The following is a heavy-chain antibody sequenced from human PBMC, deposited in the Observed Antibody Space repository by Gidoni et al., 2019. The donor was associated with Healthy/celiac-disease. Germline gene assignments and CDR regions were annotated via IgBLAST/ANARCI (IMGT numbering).Heavy chain of an antibody. V-gene: IGHV1-8*01. CDR3: AIGTFVAHGSGQGVYGMDV. D-gene: IGHD3-10*01. CDR2: MNPNSGNT. Sequence: QVQLVQSGAEVKKPGASVKVSCKDSGYTFTSYDINWVRQATGQGLEWMVWMNPNSGNTGYAQKFQGRVTMTRNTSISTAYMELSSLRSEDTAVYYCAIGTFVAHGSGQGVYGMDVWGQGTTVTVSS. J-gene: IGHJ6*02. CDR1: GYTFTSYD.